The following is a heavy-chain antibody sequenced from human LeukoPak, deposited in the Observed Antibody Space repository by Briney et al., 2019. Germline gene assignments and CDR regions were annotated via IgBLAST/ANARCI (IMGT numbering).Heavy chain of an antibody. CDR2: ISFDGTNK. CDR1: GVTLSNYA. Sequence: SGGSLRLSCTASGVTLSNYAMHWVRRPPGRGLEWVAVISFDGTNKYYGDSVEGRFSVSRDNSKNTLYLQMNSLRPDDTAMYCCATDYGDYEPIDYWGQGTLVTVSS. J-gene: IGHJ4*02. CDR3: ATDYGDYEPIDY. D-gene: IGHD4-17*01. V-gene: IGHV3-30*04.